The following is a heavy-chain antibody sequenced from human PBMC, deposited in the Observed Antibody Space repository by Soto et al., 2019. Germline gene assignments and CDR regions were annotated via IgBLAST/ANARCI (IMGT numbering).Heavy chain of an antibody. CDR3: TRKRFGMDV. V-gene: IGHV3-7*03. CDR1: GFTFSNSW. Sequence: EVQLVESGGGLVQPGESLRLSCAASGFTFSNSWMRWVRQAPGKGLEWVANIKEDGSEKDYVDPVKGRFTITRDNAKNSLYLQMNNLRAEDTAVYFCTRKRFGMDVWGQGTTVTVSS. CDR2: IKEDGSEK. J-gene: IGHJ6*02.